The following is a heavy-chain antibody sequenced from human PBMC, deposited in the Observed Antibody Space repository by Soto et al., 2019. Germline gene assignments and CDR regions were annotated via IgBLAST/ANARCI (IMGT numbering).Heavy chain of an antibody. CDR2: IIPIFGTA. J-gene: IGHJ4*02. Sequence: QVPLVQSGAEVKKPGSSVKVSCQASGGTFSSYAISWVRQAPGQGLEWMGGIIPIFGTANYAQKFQGRVTIPADESTSTAYMGLSSLVSDDTAVYYCASPPNGAAGGTRIEEVYYFGYWGQGTLVTVSS. D-gene: IGHD6-13*01. V-gene: IGHV1-69*01. CDR3: ASPPNGAAGGTRIEEVYYFGY. CDR1: GGTFSSYA.